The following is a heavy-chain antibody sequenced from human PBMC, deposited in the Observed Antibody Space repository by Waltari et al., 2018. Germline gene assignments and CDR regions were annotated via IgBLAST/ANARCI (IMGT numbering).Heavy chain of an antibody. D-gene: IGHD3-3*01. J-gene: IGHJ4*02. Sequence: VQLVESGGGLVQPGGSLRLSCAASGFTFGHHTMTWVRQAPGNGLGWVSHITSTGSYIDYADSVKGRFTISRDNAKSSLFLQMNSLGVEDSALYYCARKLRNLDYWGQGTLVTVSS. CDR3: ARKLRNLDY. CDR1: GFTFGHHT. CDR2: ITSTGSYI. V-gene: IGHV3-21*05.